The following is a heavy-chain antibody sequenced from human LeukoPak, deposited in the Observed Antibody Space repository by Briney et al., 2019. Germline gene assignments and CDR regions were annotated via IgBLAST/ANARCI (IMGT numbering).Heavy chain of an antibody. CDR3: AREGSAFDY. J-gene: IGHJ4*02. Sequence: SETLSLTCAVYGGSFSGYYWSWIRQPPGQGLEWIGEINHSGSTNYNPSLKSRVTISVDTSKNQFSLKLSSVTAADTAVYYCAREGSAFDYWGQGTLVTVSS. D-gene: IGHD1-26*01. CDR2: INHSGST. V-gene: IGHV4-34*01. CDR1: GGSFSGYY.